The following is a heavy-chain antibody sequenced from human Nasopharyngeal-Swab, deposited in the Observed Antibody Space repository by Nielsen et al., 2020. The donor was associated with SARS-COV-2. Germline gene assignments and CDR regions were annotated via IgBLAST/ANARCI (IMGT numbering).Heavy chain of an antibody. CDR3: AKEYSSSGYGMDV. V-gene: IGHV3-23*01. J-gene: IGHJ6*02. D-gene: IGHD6-6*01. Sequence: GESLKISCAASGFTFSSYAMSWVRRAPGKGMEWVSAISGSGGSTYYADSVKGRFTISRDNSKNTLYLQMNSLRAEDTAVYYWAKEYSSSGYGMDVWGQGTTVTVSS. CDR2: ISGSGGST. CDR1: GFTFSSYA.